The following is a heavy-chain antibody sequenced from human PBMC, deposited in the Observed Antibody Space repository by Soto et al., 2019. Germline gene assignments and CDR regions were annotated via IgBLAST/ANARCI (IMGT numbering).Heavy chain of an antibody. J-gene: IGHJ4*02. CDR2: IYYSGST. V-gene: IGHV4-31*03. CDR3: VTGPYPYYFDY. CDR1: GGSISSGGYY. D-gene: IGHD2-2*01. Sequence: LSLTCTVSGGSISSGGYYWSWIRQHPGKGLEWIGYIYYSGSTYYNPSLKSRVTISVDTSKNQFSLKLSSVTAADTAVYYCVTGPYPYYFDYWGQGTLVTVSS.